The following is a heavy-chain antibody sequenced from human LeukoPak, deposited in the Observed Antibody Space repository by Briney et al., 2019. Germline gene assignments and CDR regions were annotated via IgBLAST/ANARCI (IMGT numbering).Heavy chain of an antibody. D-gene: IGHD3-10*01. Sequence: ASVKVSCKASGYSYGSFGINWVRQAPGQGLEWMGWISAYNGDASYAQKLQGRVTMTTDTSTSTAYMDLRSLRSDDTVVYYCARGGYYGSGSFPDYWGQGTLVTVSS. V-gene: IGHV1-18*01. CDR3: ARGGYYGSGSFPDY. J-gene: IGHJ4*02. CDR1: GYSYGSFG. CDR2: ISAYNGDA.